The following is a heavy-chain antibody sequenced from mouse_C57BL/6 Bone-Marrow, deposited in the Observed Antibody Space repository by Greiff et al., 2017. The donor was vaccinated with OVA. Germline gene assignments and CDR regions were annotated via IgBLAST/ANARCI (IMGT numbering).Heavy chain of an antibody. CDR1: GYTFTSYW. CDR2: IHPNSGST. J-gene: IGHJ4*01. Sequence: QVQLQQPGAELVKPGASVKLSCKASGYTFTSYWMHWVKQRPGQGLEWIGMIHPNSGSTNYNEKFTSKATLTVDKSSSTAYMQLSSLTSEDSAVYYCAPAATVVANTLYYYAKDYWGQGTSVTVSS. V-gene: IGHV1-64*01. D-gene: IGHD1-1*01. CDR3: APAATVVANTLYYYAKDY.